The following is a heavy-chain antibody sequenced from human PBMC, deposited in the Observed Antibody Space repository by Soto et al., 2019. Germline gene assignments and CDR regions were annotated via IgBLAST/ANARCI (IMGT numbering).Heavy chain of an antibody. V-gene: IGHV3-23*01. CDR3: AKRRGAGGHFDY. CDR1: GFTFSSYA. CDR2: VSIGGST. Sequence: DVQLLESGGGLVQPEGSLRLSCAASGFTFSSYATGWVRRGPGKGLEWVAVVSIGGSTHYADSVRGRSTISGDNSKSTLSLQMNSLTAEDTAVYFCAKRRGAGGHFDYWGQGALVTVSS. J-gene: IGHJ4*02. D-gene: IGHD2-15*01.